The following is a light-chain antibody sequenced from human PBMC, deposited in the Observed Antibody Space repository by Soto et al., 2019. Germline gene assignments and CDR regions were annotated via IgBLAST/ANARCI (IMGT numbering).Light chain of an antibody. J-gene: IGKJ1*01. CDR2: DAS. Sequence: EIPITQSPFSLSASVGDTVTITCRASQSISVSLAWYQQKPGKAPNLLIYDASTLQGGVPSRFSGSGSGTEFTLTVTSLQPEDFATYFCQQYDKYSTFGHGTKVDIK. CDR1: QSISVS. V-gene: IGKV1-5*01. CDR3: QQYDKYST.